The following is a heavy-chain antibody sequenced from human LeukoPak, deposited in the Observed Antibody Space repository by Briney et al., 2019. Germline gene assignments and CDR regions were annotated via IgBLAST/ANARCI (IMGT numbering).Heavy chain of an antibody. CDR3: ARHSSGWSFYFDY. CDR2: ISAYNGNT. Sequence: ASVKVSCKASGYXFTSYEISWVRQAPGQGLEWMAWISAYNGNTNYAQNLQGRVTMTTDTSTSTAYMELRSLRSDDTAVYYCARHSSGWSFYFDYWGQGTLVTVSS. V-gene: IGHV1-18*01. J-gene: IGHJ4*02. CDR1: GYXFTSYE. D-gene: IGHD6-19*01.